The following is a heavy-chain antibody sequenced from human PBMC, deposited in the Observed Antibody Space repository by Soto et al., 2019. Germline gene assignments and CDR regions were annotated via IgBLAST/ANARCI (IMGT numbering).Heavy chain of an antibody. CDR2: IRGFSPYT. D-gene: IGHD3-10*01. CDR1: GFTFRTYT. Sequence: EVQLVESGGGLVKPGGSLRLSCISSGFTFRTYTMNWVRQAPGKGLEWVSGIRGFSPYTFYAESVRGRFTISRDNAKNSLFLQMDSLGADDTAVYYCARDRGYDAHDYYYNAMDVWGQGTTVTVSS. J-gene: IGHJ6*02. V-gene: IGHV3-21*01. CDR3: ARDRGYDAHDYYYNAMDV.